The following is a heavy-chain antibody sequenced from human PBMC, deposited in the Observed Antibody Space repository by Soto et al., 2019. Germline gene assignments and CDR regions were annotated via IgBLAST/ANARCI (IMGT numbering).Heavy chain of an antibody. V-gene: IGHV3-7*05. CDR1: GFTLSAYW. Sequence: EVQLEESGGDLVQPGGSLRLSCAASGFTLSAYWMTWVRQAPGKGLEWVANINRDGSKTSYLDSVRGRFTISRDNVGNSLYLQMDSLRADDTTLYCGARVVCPGSSSLYLEAFDIWGQGTMVTVSS. D-gene: IGHD6-13*01. J-gene: IGHJ3*02. CDR2: INRDGSKT. CDR3: ARVVCPGSSSLYLEAFDI.